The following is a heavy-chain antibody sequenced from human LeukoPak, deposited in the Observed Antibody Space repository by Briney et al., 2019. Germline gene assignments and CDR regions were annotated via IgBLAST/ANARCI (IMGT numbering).Heavy chain of an antibody. CDR2: INHSGST. CDR1: GGCFSGYY. Sequence: PSETLSLTCAVYGGCFSGYYWSWSRQPPGKGLEWIGEINHSGSTNYNPSLKSRVTISVDTSKNQFSLKLSSVTAADTAVYYCASGRGIAAAGKVSGWFDPWGQGTLVTVSS. CDR3: ASGRGIAAAGKVSGWFDP. D-gene: IGHD6-13*01. J-gene: IGHJ5*02. V-gene: IGHV4-34*01.